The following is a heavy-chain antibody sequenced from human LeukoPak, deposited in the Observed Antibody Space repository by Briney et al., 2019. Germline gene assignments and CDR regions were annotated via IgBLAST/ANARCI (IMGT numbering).Heavy chain of an antibody. CDR2: ISAYNGDT. Sequence: GASVKVSYKASGYTLTSQGISWVRQAPGQRLEWMGWISAYNGDTNFSQNLKGRVTMTTDTSTSTAYMELRSLTSDETAVYYCARGRLHQDNDYWGQGTLVTVSS. J-gene: IGHJ4*02. V-gene: IGHV1-18*01. CDR1: GYTLTSQG. D-gene: IGHD1-1*01. CDR3: ARGRLHQDNDY.